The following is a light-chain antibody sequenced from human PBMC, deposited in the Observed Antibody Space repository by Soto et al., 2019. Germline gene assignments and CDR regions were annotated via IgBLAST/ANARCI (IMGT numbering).Light chain of an antibody. V-gene: IGKV3-20*01. CDR1: QSVSSSH. J-gene: IGKJ1*01. CDR3: QQYGSSPSWT. CDR2: GAS. Sequence: EIVLTQSPGTLSLSPGERATLSCRASQSVSSSHLAWYQQKPGQAPRLLIYGASSRATVIPDRFSGSGSGTDFTLTISRLEPEDFAVYYCQQYGSSPSWTFGQGTKVDIK.